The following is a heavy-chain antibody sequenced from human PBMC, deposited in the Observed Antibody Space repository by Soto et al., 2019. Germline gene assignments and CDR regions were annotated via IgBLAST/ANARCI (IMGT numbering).Heavy chain of an antibody. CDR1: GYSFTSYG. CDR3: ARQSFNYYDDNVYYYLDY. J-gene: IGHJ4*02. Sequence: ASVKVSCKASGYSFTSYGISWVRQAPGQGPEWMGWISGHNGNTNHPQSLQGRVTMTTDTSRNTAYMELRSLRSDDTAVYYCARQSFNYYDDNVYYYLDYWGQGTLVTVSS. D-gene: IGHD3-22*01. V-gene: IGHV1-18*04. CDR2: ISGHNGNT.